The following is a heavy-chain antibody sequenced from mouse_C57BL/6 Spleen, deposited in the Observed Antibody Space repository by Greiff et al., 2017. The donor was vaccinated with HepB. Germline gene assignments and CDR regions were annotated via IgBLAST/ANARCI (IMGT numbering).Heavy chain of an antibody. D-gene: IGHD1-2*01. CDR3: ARWLRPYAMDY. J-gene: IGHJ4*01. CDR1: GYSITSGYY. V-gene: IGHV3-6*01. CDR2: ISYDGSN. Sequence: EVKLQESGPGLVKPSQSLSLTCSVTGYSITSGYYWNWIRQFPGNKLEWMGYISYDGSNNYNPSLKNRISITRDTSKNQFFLKLNSVTTEDTATYYCARWLRPYAMDYWGQGTSVTVSS.